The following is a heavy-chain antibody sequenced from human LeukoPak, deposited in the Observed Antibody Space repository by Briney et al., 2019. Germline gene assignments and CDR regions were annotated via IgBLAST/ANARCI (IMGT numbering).Heavy chain of an antibody. Sequence: GKSLRLSCAASGFSFDDYDMSWVRQAPGKGLEWVSGINWNGGSTGYADPVKGRFTISRDNAKNSLYLQMSSLRAEDTALYYCAREEGGYFDYWGQGTLVTVSS. D-gene: IGHD3-16*01. CDR2: INWNGGST. CDR1: GFSFDDYD. CDR3: AREEGGYFDY. J-gene: IGHJ4*02. V-gene: IGHV3-20*04.